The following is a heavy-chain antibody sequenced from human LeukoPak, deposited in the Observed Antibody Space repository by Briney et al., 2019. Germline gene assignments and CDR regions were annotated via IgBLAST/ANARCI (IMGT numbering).Heavy chain of an antibody. Sequence: EINHSGTTNYNPSLKSRVTISVDTSKNQFSLKLSSVTAADTAVYYCARGGGAARRLGYWGQGTLVTVSS. D-gene: IGHD6-6*01. CDR3: ARGGGAARRLGY. V-gene: IGHV4-34*01. J-gene: IGHJ4*02. CDR2: INHSGTT.